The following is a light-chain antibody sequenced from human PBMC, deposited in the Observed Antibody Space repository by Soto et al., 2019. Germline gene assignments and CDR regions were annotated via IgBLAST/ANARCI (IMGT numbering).Light chain of an antibody. CDR3: QQLNGSPYT. J-gene: IGKJ2*01. CDR2: AVS. CDR1: QGISSY. V-gene: IGKV1-9*01. Sequence: DIQLTQSPSFMSASVGDRVTITCRASQGISSYLAWYQQKPGKAPKLLMYAVSTLQSGVPSRFSGSGCGTEFTLTISSLQPEDFATYFCQQLNGSPYTFGQGTKLEIK.